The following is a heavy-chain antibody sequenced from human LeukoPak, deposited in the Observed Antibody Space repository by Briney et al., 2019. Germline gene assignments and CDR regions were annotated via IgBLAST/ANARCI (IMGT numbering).Heavy chain of an antibody. V-gene: IGHV4-39*01. CDR1: GGSISSGSYF. CDR3: ARHGGQQLVLYAFDI. CDR2: MCYSGST. D-gene: IGHD6-13*01. Sequence: SETLSLTCTVSGGSISSGSYFWGWIRQPPGKGLEWIGCMCYSGSTYYNPSLKSRVAISVDTSENQISLKLNSVTAADTAVYYCARHGGQQLVLYAFDIWGQGTRVTVSS. J-gene: IGHJ3*02.